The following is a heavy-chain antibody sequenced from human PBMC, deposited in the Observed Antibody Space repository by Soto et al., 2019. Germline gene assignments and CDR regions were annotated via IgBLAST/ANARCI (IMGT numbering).Heavy chain of an antibody. Sequence: PGESLKISCKGSGYSFTSYWIGWVRQMPGKGLEWMGIIYPGDSDTRYSPSFQGQVTISADKSISTAYLQWSSLKASATAMYYCARGMTTVVRGNWFDPWGQGTLVTVSS. D-gene: IGHD4-17*01. CDR1: GYSFTSYW. CDR2: IYPGDSDT. J-gene: IGHJ5*02. CDR3: ARGMTTVVRGNWFDP. V-gene: IGHV5-51*01.